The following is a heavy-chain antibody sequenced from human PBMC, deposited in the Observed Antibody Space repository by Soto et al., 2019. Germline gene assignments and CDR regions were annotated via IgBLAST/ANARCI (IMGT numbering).Heavy chain of an antibody. CDR2: IIPITGTA. Sequence: QVQLVQSGAEVKKPGSSVKVSCKASGGTFGSYAISWVRQAPGQGPEWMGGIIPITGTANYAQKFQGRFTITADESTSTASMQLSSLRSEDTAVYYCARSQGSSTSLEIYYYYYYGMDVWGQGTTVTVSS. V-gene: IGHV1-69*01. J-gene: IGHJ6*02. CDR3: ARSQGSSTSLEIYYYYYYGMDV. D-gene: IGHD2-2*01. CDR1: GGTFGSYA.